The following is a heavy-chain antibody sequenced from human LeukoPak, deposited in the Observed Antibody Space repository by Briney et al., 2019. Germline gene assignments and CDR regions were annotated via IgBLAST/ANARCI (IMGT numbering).Heavy chain of an antibody. J-gene: IGHJ4*02. CDR3: AKALLRYARPFDY. CDR2: ISGSGGST. CDR1: GFTFTSYA. V-gene: IGHV3-23*01. Sequence: GGSLRLSCAASGFTFTSYAMSWVRQAPGKGLEWVPAISGSGGSTYYADSVKGRFTISRDNSKNTLYLQMNSLRAEDTAVYYCAKALLRYARPFDYWGQGTLVTVSS. D-gene: IGHD2-2*01.